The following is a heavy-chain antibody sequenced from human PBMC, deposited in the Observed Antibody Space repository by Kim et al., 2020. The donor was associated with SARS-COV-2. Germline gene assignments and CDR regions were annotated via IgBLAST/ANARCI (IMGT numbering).Heavy chain of an antibody. V-gene: IGHV1-3*01. J-gene: IGHJ5*02. CDR3: ARDLSATLALLFDP. Sequence: ASVKVSCKASGYTFTSYAMHWVRQAPGQRLEWMGWINAGNGNTKYSQKFQGRVTITRDTSASTAYMELSSLRSEDTAVYYCARDLSATLALLFDPWGQGTLVTVSS. CDR2: INAGNGNT. D-gene: IGHD5-12*01. CDR1: GYTFTSYA.